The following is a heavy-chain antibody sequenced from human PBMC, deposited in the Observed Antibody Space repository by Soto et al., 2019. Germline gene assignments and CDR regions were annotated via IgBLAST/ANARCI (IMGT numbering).Heavy chain of an antibody. CDR1: GFTFSSYE. CDR3: ASRNFWSGYYAFDI. Sequence: GGSLRLSCAASGFTFSSYEMNWVRQAPGKGLEWVSYISSSGSTIYYADSVKGRFTISRDNAKNSLCLQMNSLRAEDTAVYYCASRNFWSGYYAFDIWGQGTMVTVSS. CDR2: ISSSGSTI. V-gene: IGHV3-48*03. D-gene: IGHD3-3*01. J-gene: IGHJ3*02.